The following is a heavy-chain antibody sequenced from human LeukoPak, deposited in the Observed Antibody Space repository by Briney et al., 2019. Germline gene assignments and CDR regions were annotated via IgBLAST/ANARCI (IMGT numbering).Heavy chain of an antibody. J-gene: IGHJ4*02. CDR1: GFTFSSYS. Sequence: GSLKLFCAASGFTFSSYSMNLVRQASGEGLEWGSSISSSSSYIYYADSVKGRFTISRDNAKNSLYLQMNSLRAEDTAVYYCARADWDTAMIDYWGQGTLVTVSS. V-gene: IGHV3-21*01. D-gene: IGHD5-18*01. CDR3: ARADWDTAMIDY. CDR2: ISSSSSYI.